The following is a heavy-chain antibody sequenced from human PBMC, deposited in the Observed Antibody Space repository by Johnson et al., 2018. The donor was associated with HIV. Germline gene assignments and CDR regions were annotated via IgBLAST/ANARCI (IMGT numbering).Heavy chain of an antibody. CDR2: ISYDGSNK. V-gene: IGHV3-30*04. D-gene: IGHD3-22*01. J-gene: IGHJ3*02. CDR3: ARESGGYYDSSAREAFDI. Sequence: QVQLVESGGGLVQPGGSLRLSCAASGFTVSSYNMHWVRQAPGKGLELVAVISYDGSNKYYADSVKGRFTTSRDNSKTTLYLKMNSLRAEDTAVYYCARESGGYYDSSAREAFDIWGQGTMVTVSS. CDR1: GFTVSSYN.